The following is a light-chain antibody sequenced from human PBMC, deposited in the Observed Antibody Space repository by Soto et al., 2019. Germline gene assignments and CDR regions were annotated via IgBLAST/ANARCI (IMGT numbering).Light chain of an antibody. CDR3: AVWDDNLNGL. CDR2: STN. V-gene: IGLV1-44*01. CDR1: SSNIGSNT. J-gene: IGLJ2*01. Sequence: QTVVTQPPSASGTPGQRVTISCSGSSSNIGSNTVNWYQQLPGTAPKLLIYSTNQRPSGVPERFSGSKSGTSASLAISGLQSEDEADYYCAVWDDNLNGLFGGGTQLTVL.